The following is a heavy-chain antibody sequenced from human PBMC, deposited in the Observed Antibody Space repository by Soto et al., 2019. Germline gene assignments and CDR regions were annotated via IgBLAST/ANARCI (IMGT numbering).Heavy chain of an antibody. D-gene: IGHD6-19*01. V-gene: IGHV3-15*07. Sequence: GGSLRLSCAASGFTFSNAWMNWVRQAPGKGLEWVGRIKSKTDGGTTDYAAPVKGRFTISRDDSKITLYLQMNSLKTEDTAVYYCTTGASSGWLEFDYWGQGTLVTVSS. CDR1: GFTFSNAW. CDR2: IKSKTDGGTT. J-gene: IGHJ4*02. CDR3: TTGASSGWLEFDY.